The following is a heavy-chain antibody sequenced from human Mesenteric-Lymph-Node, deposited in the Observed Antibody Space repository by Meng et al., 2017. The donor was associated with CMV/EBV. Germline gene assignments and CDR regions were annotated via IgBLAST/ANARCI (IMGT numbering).Heavy chain of an antibody. D-gene: IGHD6-6*01. Sequence: LSLTCAASGFTFSDYYMSWIRQAPGKGLEWVSYISNSGSKIYYADSVKGRFTISRDNAKNSLYLQMNSLRAEDTAVFYCARGRSSSSIGVFDYWGQGTLVTVSS. V-gene: IGHV3-11*01. CDR2: ISNSGSKI. CDR1: GFTFSDYY. J-gene: IGHJ4*02. CDR3: ARGRSSSSIGVFDY.